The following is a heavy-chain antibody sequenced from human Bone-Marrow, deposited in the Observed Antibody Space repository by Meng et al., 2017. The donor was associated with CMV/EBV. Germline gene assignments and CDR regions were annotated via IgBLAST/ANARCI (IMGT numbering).Heavy chain of an antibody. Sequence: SVKVSCKASGGTFSSYTISWVRQAPGQGLEWMGRIIPILGIANYAQKFQGRVTITADKSTSTAYMELSSLRSEDTAMYYCARDTGDCSSTSCYTWRDYYYYGMDVWGQGTTVTVSS. CDR1: GGTFSSYT. J-gene: IGHJ6*02. V-gene: IGHV1-69*04. CDR3: ARDTGDCSSTSCYTWRDYYYYGMDV. D-gene: IGHD2-2*02. CDR2: IIPILGIA.